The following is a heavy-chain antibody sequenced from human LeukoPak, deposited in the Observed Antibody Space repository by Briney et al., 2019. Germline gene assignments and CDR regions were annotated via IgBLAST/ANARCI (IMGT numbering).Heavy chain of an antibody. D-gene: IGHD2-2*01. CDR2: ISPDGSTT. CDR3: ARTSVVPAALLDY. V-gene: IGHV3-74*03. Sequence: GGSLRLSCAASGFTFSRYWMHWVRQAPGKGLMWVSRISPDGSTTLYADSVKGRFTISRDNAKNTLYLQMNRLRVEDTAVYYCARTSVVPAALLDYWGQGTLVTVSS. J-gene: IGHJ4*02. CDR1: GFTFSRYW.